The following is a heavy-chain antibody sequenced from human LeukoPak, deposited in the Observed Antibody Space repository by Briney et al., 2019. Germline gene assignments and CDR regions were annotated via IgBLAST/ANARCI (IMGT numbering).Heavy chain of an antibody. CDR3: ARDRWESDTAMVTVAFDI. CDR2: IYHSGST. Sequence: SETLSLTCTVSGGSISSGGYYWSWIRQPPGKGLEWIGYIYHSGSTYYNPSLKSRVTISVDRSKNQFSLKLSSVTAADTAVYYCARDRWESDTAMVTVAFDIWGQGTMVTVSS. D-gene: IGHD5-18*01. V-gene: IGHV4-30-2*01. J-gene: IGHJ3*02. CDR1: GGSISSGGYY.